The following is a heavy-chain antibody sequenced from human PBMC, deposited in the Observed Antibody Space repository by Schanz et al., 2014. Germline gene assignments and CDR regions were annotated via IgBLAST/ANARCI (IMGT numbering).Heavy chain of an antibody. CDR3: ARLDPYCRSGTCSRAFDF. D-gene: IGHD2-15*01. CDR1: GFSFSDSF. CDR2: ISGSGGST. J-gene: IGHJ4*02. Sequence: QMQLVESGGGLVKPGGSLRLSCVASGFSFSDSFMSWIRQTPEKGLEWVSAISGSGGSTYYADSVKGRFTISRDSSKNTLFLQMNSLRTEDTAVYYCARLDPYCRSGTCSRAFDFWGQGTLVTVSS. V-gene: IGHV3-11*04.